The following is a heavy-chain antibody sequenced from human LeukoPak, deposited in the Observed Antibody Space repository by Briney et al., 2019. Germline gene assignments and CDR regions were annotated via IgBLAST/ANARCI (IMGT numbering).Heavy chain of an antibody. J-gene: IGHJ6*02. CDR2: ISAYNGNT. D-gene: IGHD2-15*01. Sequence: ASVKVSCKASGYTFTSYGISWVRQAPGQGLEWMGWISAYNGNTNYAQKLQGRVTMTTDTSTSTAYMELRSLRSDDTAVYYCASVVVVAATGYYYGMDVWGQGTTVTVSS. CDR3: ASVVVVAATGYYYGMDV. V-gene: IGHV1-18*01. CDR1: GYTFTSYG.